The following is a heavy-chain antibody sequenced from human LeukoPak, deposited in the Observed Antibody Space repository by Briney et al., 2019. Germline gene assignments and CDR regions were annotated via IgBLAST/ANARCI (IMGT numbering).Heavy chain of an antibody. CDR1: GFTFSSYS. Sequence: GGSLRLSCAASGFTFSSYSMNWVRQAPGKGLEWVSSISSSSSYIYYADSVKGRFTISRDNAKNSLYLQMNSLRAEDTAVYYCARAGSGSNIDYWGQGTLVTVSS. CDR3: ARAGSGSNIDY. D-gene: IGHD3-10*01. V-gene: IGHV3-21*01. CDR2: ISSSSSYI. J-gene: IGHJ4*02.